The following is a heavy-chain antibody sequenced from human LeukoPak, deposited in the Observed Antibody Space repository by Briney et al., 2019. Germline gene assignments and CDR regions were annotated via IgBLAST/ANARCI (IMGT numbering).Heavy chain of an antibody. CDR1: GFTFSSYS. D-gene: IGHD5-24*01. J-gene: IGHJ5*02. V-gene: IGHV3-48*01. Sequence: GGSLRLSCTASGFTFSSYSMNWVRQAPGKGLEWVSYISSSSSTIYYADSVKGRFTISRDNAKNSLYLQMNSLRAEDTAVYYCARSLQVNWFDPWGQGTLVTVSS. CDR2: ISSSSSTI. CDR3: ARSLQVNWFDP.